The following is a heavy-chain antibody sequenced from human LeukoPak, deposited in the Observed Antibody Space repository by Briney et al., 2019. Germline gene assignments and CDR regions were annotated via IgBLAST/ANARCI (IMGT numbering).Heavy chain of an antibody. V-gene: IGHV4-30-4*08. CDR1: GDSISSVDYY. J-gene: IGHJ5*02. Sequence: TSETLSLTCTVSGDSISSVDYYWSWIRQPPGKGLEWIGYIYYSGSTYYNPSLKSRVTISVDTSKNQFSLKLSSVTAADTAVYYCARDEGYYYGQGDWFDPWGQGTLVTVSS. CDR3: ARDEGYYYGQGDWFDP. CDR2: IYYSGST. D-gene: IGHD5-18*01.